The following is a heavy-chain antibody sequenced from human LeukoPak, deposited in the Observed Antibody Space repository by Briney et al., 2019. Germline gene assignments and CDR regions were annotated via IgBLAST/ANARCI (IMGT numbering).Heavy chain of an antibody. CDR2: IYSGGST. D-gene: IGHD1-14*01. CDR3: ARVSPAYYFDY. Sequence: PGGSLRLSCAASGFTVSSNYMSWVRQAPGKGLEWVSVIYSGGSTYYADSVKGRFTISRDNSKNTLYLQMNSLRAEDTAVYYCARVSPAYYFDYWGQGTLVTVSS. V-gene: IGHV3-53*01. J-gene: IGHJ4*02. CDR1: GFTVSSNY.